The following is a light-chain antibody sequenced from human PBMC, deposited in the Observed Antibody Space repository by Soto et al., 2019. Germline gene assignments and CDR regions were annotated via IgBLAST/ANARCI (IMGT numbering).Light chain of an antibody. V-gene: IGLV2-14*03. CDR2: EVS. CDR3: SSHNSSNTRI. Sequence: QSALTRPASVSGSPGQSIPISCTGTSSDIGAYDYVSWYQQHPDKAPKLMIYEVSNRPSGVSNRFSGSKSVNTATLTISGLQAEDEADYYCSSHNSSNTRIFGTGTKVTVL. J-gene: IGLJ1*01. CDR1: SSDIGAYDY.